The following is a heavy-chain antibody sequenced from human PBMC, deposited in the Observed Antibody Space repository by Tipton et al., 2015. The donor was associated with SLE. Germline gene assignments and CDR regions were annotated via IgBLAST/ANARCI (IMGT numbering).Heavy chain of an antibody. CDR3: AILSTYYNILGDWGMDV. CDR2: IDTSGST. V-gene: IGHV4-61*02. CDR1: GDSISSGSHY. Sequence: TLSLTCTVSGDSISSGSHYWTWIRQPAGKGLEWIGRIDTSGSTNYKPSLKSRVTMSVDTSKNQFSLKLSSVTAADTAVYYCAILSTYYNILGDWGMDVWGRGTTVTVSS. J-gene: IGHJ6*02. D-gene: IGHD3-9*01.